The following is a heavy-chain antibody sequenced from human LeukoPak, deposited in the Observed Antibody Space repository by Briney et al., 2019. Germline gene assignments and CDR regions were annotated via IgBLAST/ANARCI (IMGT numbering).Heavy chain of an antibody. CDR2: ISAYNGST. CDR3: ARVPIPPYSSSWYQPFDY. Sequence: ASVKVSCKASGYTFTSYDISWVRQAPGQGLEWMGWISAYNGSTNYAQKLQGRVTMTTDTSTSTAYMELRSLRSDDSAVYFCARVPIPPYSSSWYQPFDYWGQGTLVTVSS. CDR1: GYTFTSYD. J-gene: IGHJ4*02. D-gene: IGHD6-13*01. V-gene: IGHV1-18*01.